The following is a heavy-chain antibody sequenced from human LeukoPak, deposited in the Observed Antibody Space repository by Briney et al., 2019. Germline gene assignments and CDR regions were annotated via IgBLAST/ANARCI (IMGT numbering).Heavy chain of an antibody. CDR2: ISSSSSYI. CDR3: ARARINMVRGGPPDY. V-gene: IGHV3-21*01. J-gene: IGHJ4*02. D-gene: IGHD3-10*01. Sequence: GGSLRLSCAASGFTFSSYSMNWVRHAPGKGLEWVSSISSSSSYIYYADSVKVRFTISRDNAKNSLYLQMNSLRAEDTAVYYCARARINMVRGGPPDYWGQGTLVTVSS. CDR1: GFTFSSYS.